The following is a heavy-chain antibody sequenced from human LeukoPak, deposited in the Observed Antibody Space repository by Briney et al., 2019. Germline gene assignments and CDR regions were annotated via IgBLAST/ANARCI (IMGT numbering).Heavy chain of an antibody. Sequence: PSETLSLTCTVSGGSLSSYYWSWIRQPPGKGLEWIGYIYYSGSTNYNPSLKSRVTISVDTSKNQFSLKLSSVTAADTAVYYCARGARIAARPLDYWGQGTLVTVSS. V-gene: IGHV4-59*12. D-gene: IGHD6-6*01. J-gene: IGHJ4*02. CDR1: GGSLSSYY. CDR3: ARGARIAARPLDY. CDR2: IYYSGST.